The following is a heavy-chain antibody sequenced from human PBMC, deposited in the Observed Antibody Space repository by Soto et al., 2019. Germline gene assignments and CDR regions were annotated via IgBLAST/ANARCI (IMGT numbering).Heavy chain of an antibody. J-gene: IGHJ4*02. CDR1: GYTFTSYG. D-gene: IGHD1-26*01. V-gene: IGHV1-69*13. CDR3: ARGGGWELLG. Sequence: QVQLVQSGAEVKKPGASVKVSCKASGYTFTSYGISWVRQAPGQGLEWMGWIIPIFGTANYAQKFQGRVTITADESTSTAYMELSRLRSEDTAGYYCARGGGWELLGWGQGTLVTVSS. CDR2: IIPIFGTA.